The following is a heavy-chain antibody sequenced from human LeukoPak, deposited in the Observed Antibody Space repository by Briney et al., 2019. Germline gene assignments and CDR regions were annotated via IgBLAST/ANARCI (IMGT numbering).Heavy chain of an antibody. J-gene: IGHJ4*02. CDR3: AEESGAAAGIN. Sequence: ASVKVSCKASGYTFTSYYMHWVRQAPGQGLEWMGIINPSGGSTSYAQKFQGRVTMTRDTSTSTVYMELSSLRSEDTAVYYCAEESGAAAGINWGQGTLVTASS. CDR2: INPSGGST. CDR1: GYTFTSYY. V-gene: IGHV1-46*01. D-gene: IGHD6-13*01.